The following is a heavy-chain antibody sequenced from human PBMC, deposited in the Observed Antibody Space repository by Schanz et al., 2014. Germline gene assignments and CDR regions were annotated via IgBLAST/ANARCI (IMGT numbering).Heavy chain of an antibody. D-gene: IGHD2-8*01. J-gene: IGHJ3*01. CDR3: TTENGHLAFDF. Sequence: EVQLVESGGGLVKPGGSLRLSCATSGLTFTSAWMSWVRQAPGKGLEWVGRIKGKTDGGTADYAAPMKSRFTISRDDSKSTLFLQMNSLETEDTAVYYCTTENGHLAFDFWGQGTMVTVSS. CDR1: GLTFTSAW. V-gene: IGHV3-15*01. CDR2: IKGKTDGGTA.